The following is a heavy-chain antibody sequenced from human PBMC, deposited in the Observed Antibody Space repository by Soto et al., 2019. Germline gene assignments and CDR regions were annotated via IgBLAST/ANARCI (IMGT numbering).Heavy chain of an antibody. D-gene: IGHD1-26*01. V-gene: IGHV1-8*01. J-gene: IGHJ5*02. CDR2: MNLNSGNT. CDR1: GYTFTTYE. Sequence: ASVKVSCKASGYTFTTYEMNWVRQATGQGLEWMGRMNLNSGNTGYAQKFQGRVTMTRNTSIGTAYMELSSLRPEDTAIYYCARGVGPRDNRFDPWGQGTLVTVSS. CDR3: ARGVGPRDNRFDP.